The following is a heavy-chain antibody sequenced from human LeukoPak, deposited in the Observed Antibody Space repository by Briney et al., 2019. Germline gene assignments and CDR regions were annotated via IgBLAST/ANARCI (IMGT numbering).Heavy chain of an antibody. J-gene: IGHJ4*02. CDR2: IYYIRNT. CDR3: ARTQSQSGSYRYYFGH. CDR1: GASVGSAGYY. D-gene: IGHD3-16*02. V-gene: IGHV4-61*08. Sequence: SETLSLTCTVSGASVGSAGYYWSWIRQPPGGGLEWIGYIYYIRNTNYNPSLKSRVTMSLDPSKNQFSLKLNSVTAADTAVYYCARTQSQSGSYRYYFGHCGQGTLVTVSS.